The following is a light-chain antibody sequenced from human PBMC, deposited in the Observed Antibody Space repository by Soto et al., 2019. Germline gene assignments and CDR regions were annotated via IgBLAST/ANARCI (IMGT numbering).Light chain of an antibody. V-gene: IGKV3-20*01. CDR3: LQYASSPLT. Sequence: ETVLTQSPGTLSLSPGERATLSCRASQNVVKSYLAWYQHKPGQGPRLLISGASSRATGIPDRFSGSGSGTDFTLTISRLEPEDFAVYYCLQYASSPLTFGGGTKVEI. J-gene: IGKJ4*01. CDR2: GAS. CDR1: QNVVKSY.